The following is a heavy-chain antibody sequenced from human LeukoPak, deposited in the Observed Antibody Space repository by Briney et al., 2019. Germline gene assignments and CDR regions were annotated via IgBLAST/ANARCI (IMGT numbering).Heavy chain of an antibody. CDR3: AKDSFHDDDFWSGLRFDP. CDR2: ISGSGGST. Sequence: PGGSLRLSCAASGFTFSSYAMSWVRQAPGKGLEWVSAISGSGGSTYYADSVKGRFTISRDNSKNTLYLQMNSLRAEDTAVYYCAKDSFHDDDFWSGLRFDPWGQGTLVTVSS. D-gene: IGHD3-3*01. J-gene: IGHJ5*02. V-gene: IGHV3-23*01. CDR1: GFTFSSYA.